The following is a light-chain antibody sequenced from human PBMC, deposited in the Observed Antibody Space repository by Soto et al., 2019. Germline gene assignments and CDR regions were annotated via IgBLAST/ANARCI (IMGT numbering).Light chain of an antibody. Sequence: EIVLTQSQGTLSLSPGARATLSCRASQNIYSNYVAWYQQKPGQAPRILIYEASSRATGITDSFSGTGSGTDFTLTISTLEPEYFGIYYCQQFGSAAPWTGGQGTKVE. CDR3: QQFGSAAPWT. CDR2: EAS. CDR1: QNIYSNY. J-gene: IGKJ1*01. V-gene: IGKV3-20*01.